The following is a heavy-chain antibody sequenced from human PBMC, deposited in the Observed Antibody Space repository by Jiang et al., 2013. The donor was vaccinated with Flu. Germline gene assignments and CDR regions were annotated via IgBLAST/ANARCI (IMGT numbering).Heavy chain of an antibody. CDR2: INAGSGNT. CDR3: ARDKNVDGSGWYGFQH. V-gene: IGHV1-3*01. D-gene: IGHD6-19*01. Sequence: EVKNPGASVKVSCKASGYTFTNFAIHWVRQAPGQRLEWMGWINAGSGNTKYSENFQGRVTITRVTSASTADMELSSLRSEDTAVYYCARDKNVDGSGWYGFQHWGQGTLVTVPS. CDR1: GYTFTNFA. J-gene: IGHJ1*01.